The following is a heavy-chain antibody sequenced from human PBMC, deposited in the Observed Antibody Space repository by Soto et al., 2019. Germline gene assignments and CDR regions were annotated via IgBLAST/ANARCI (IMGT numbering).Heavy chain of an antibody. Sequence: SETLSLTCTVSGASISSGDYYWSWLRQPPGKGLEWIGYIYYSGSTYYNPSLKSRVTISVDTSKNQFSLKLSSVTAADTAVYYCARDQGLGELLSAYWGQGTLVTVSS. J-gene: IGHJ4*02. V-gene: IGHV4-30-4*01. CDR3: ARDQGLGELLSAY. CDR2: IYYSGST. CDR1: GASISSGDYY. D-gene: IGHD3-10*01.